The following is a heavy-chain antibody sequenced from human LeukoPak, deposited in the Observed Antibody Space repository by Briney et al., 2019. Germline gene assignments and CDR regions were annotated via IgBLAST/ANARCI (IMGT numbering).Heavy chain of an antibody. CDR1: GYTLITYN. D-gene: IGHD2-8*01. V-gene: IGHV1-8*03. CDR2: VNPKISNA. CDR3: ARGVPLGYCTYGVCYPPYYFDY. J-gene: IGHJ4*02. Sequence: ASVKVSCKASGYTLITYNINLVCQAGAPGLEWLTCVNPKISNAGYLQKFQGRLTIMRDTSIDTAYMDLSSLSSEDTAVYYCARGVPLGYCTYGVCYPPYYFDYWGQGTLVTASS.